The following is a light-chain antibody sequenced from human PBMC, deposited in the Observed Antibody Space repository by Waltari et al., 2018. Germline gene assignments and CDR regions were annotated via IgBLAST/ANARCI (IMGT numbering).Light chain of an antibody. J-gene: IGKJ1*01. V-gene: IGKV4-1*01. CDR2: WAS. CDR3: QQYYTTPWT. CDR1: QSVLYSSNNNNY. Sequence: DIVMTQSPDSLPVSLGERATINCKSNQSVLYSSNNNNYLAWYQQKPRQPPQLLIYWASTRESGVPNRSSGSGSGTDFTLASSSLQAEDVAVYYCQQYYTTPWTFGQGTKVEI.